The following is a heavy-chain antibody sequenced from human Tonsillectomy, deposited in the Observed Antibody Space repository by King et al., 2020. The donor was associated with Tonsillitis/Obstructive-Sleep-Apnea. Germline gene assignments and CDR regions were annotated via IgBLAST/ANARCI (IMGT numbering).Heavy chain of an antibody. J-gene: IGHJ3*02. V-gene: IGHV4-59*01. CDR2: IYYSGST. D-gene: IGHD6-19*01. Sequence: QLQESGPGLVKPSETLSLTCTVSGGSISSYYWSWIRQPPGKGLEWIGYIYYSGSTNYNPSLKSRVTISVNTSKNQFSLKLSSVPAADTAVYYCAREYSSGWYSDAFDIWGQGTMVTVSS. CDR3: AREYSSGWYSDAFDI. CDR1: GGSISSYY.